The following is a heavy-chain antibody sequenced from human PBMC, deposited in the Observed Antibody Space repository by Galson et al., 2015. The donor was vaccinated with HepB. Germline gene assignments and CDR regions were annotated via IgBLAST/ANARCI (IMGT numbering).Heavy chain of an antibody. CDR1: GYSFTSYW. CDR2: IYPGDSDT. D-gene: IGHD2-2*01. J-gene: IGHJ6*02. V-gene: IGHV5-51*03. CDR3: ARLVVPAADPNYYYGMDV. Sequence: QSGAEVKKPGESLTISCKGSGYSFTSYWIGWVRQVPGKGLEWMGIIYPGDSDTRYSPSFQGQVTISADKSISTAYLQWSSLKASDTAMYYCARLVVPAADPNYYYGMDVWGQGTTVTVSS.